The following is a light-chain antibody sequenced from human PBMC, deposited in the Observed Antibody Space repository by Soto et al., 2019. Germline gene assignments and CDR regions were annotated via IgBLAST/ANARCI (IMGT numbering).Light chain of an antibody. J-gene: IGKJ1*01. V-gene: IGKV3-20*01. CDR1: QSVSSNF. CDR2: GAS. CDR3: QQYGGSPRT. Sequence: EIVLTQSPGTLSLSPGDRATLSCRASQSVSSNFLAWYQQKPGQAPRLLIYGASSRATDIPDRFSGSGSGTDFSLTIRRLEPEDFAVYYCQQYGGSPRTFGPGTKV.